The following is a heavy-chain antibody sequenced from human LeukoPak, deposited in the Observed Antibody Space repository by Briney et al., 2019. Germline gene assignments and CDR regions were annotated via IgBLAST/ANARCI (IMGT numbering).Heavy chain of an antibody. CDR1: GGSISSSSYY. CDR2: IYYSGST. J-gene: IGHJ6*03. CDR3: ARVSSTLLYYYYYYMDV. Sequence: SETLSLTCTVSGGSISSSSYYWGWIRQPPGTGLEWIGSIYYSGSTYYNPSLKSRVTISVDTSKNQFSLKLSSVTAADTAVYYCARVSSTLLYYYYYYMDVWGKGTTVTVSS. V-gene: IGHV4-39*07. D-gene: IGHD6-13*01.